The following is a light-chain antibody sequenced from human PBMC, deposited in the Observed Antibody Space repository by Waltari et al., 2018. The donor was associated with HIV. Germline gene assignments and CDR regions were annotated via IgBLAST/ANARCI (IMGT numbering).Light chain of an antibody. Sequence: QTVVTQEPSFSVSPGGTVTLTCGLSSGSVSTTYYPSWYQHTPGQAPRTLIYNTNTRSSGVPDRFPGSILGNKAALNITGAQADDECDYYCVLYMGSGISVFGGGTKLTVL. CDR2: NTN. CDR1: SGSVSTTYY. J-gene: IGLJ2*01. CDR3: VLYMGSGISV. V-gene: IGLV8-61*01.